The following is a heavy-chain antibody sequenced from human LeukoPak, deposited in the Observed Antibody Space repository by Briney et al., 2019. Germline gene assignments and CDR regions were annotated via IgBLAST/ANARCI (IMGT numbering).Heavy chain of an antibody. CDR3: ARDLTAGRLVAGVVY. Sequence: ASVKVSCKASGYTFSNYGISWVRQAPGQGLEWMGWISAYNGNANYAQKFQGRVTMTTDTSTNTVHIELRSLRSDDTAVYYCARDLTAGRLVAGVVYWGQGTLVTVSS. V-gene: IGHV1-18*01. CDR1: GYTFSNYG. J-gene: IGHJ4*02. CDR2: ISAYNGNA. D-gene: IGHD7-27*01.